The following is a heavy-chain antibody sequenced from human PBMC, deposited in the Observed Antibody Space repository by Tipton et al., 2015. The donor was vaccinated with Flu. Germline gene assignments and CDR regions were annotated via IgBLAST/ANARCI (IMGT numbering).Heavy chain of an antibody. J-gene: IGHJ5*02. V-gene: IGHV1-2*06. Sequence: QSGPEVKKPGASVKVSCKASGYTFTGYYMHWVRQAPGQGLEWMGRINPNSGGTSYAQKFQGRVTMTRDTSISTAYMELSRLRSDDTAVYYCARDPRPYYDFWSGYYGFDPWGQGTLVTVSS. D-gene: IGHD3-3*01. CDR1: GYTFTGYY. CDR2: INPNSGGT. CDR3: ARDPRPYYDFWSGYYGFDP.